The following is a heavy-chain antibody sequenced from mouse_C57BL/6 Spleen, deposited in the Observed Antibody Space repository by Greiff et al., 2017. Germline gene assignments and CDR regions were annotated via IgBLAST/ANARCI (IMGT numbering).Heavy chain of an antibody. V-gene: IGHV1-64*01. CDR3: ARGDGNSAWFAY. Sequence: QVQLQQPGAELVKPGASVKLSCKASGYTFTSYWMHWVKQRPGQGLEWIGMIHPNSGSTNYNEKFKSKATLTVDKSSSTAYMQLSSLTSEDSAVYYGARGDGNSAWFAYWGQGTLVTVSA. CDR1: GYTFTSYW. J-gene: IGHJ3*01. D-gene: IGHD2-1*01. CDR2: IHPNSGST.